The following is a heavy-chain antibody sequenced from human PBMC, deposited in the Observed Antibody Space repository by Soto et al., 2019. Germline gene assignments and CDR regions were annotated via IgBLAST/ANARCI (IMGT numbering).Heavy chain of an antibody. D-gene: IGHD5-12*01. CDR1: GGSVSSGSDY. J-gene: IGHJ3*02. CDR3: ARDGDSGYDDAFDI. V-gene: IGHV4-61*01. CDR2: IYYSGST. Sequence: SETLSLTCTVSGGSVSSGSDYWSWIRQPPGKGLEWIGYIYYSGSTNYNPSLKSRVTISVDTSKNQFSLKLSSVTAADTAVYYCARDGDSGYDDAFDIWGQGTMVTVS.